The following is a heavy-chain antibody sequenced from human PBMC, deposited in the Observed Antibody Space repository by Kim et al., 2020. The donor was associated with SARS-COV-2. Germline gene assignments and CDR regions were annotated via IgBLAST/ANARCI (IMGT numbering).Heavy chain of an antibody. J-gene: IGHJ6*02. CDR2: INQDGSEI. CDR1: GFSFSSYW. CDR3: ARLASSNGMDV. Sequence: GGSLRLSCEASGFSFSSYWMRWVRQAPGKGLEWVATINQDGSEIYYVDSVKGRFTISRDTAKNSLYLQVNSLRAEDTAVYYCARLASSNGMDVWGQGTTVTVS. D-gene: IGHD2-2*01. V-gene: IGHV3-7*03.